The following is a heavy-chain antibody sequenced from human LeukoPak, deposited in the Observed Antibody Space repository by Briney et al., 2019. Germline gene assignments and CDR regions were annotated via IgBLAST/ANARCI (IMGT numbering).Heavy chain of an antibody. CDR2: MYSDGSTT. Sequence: GGSLRLSCAASGFTVNNYGVHWVRQAPGKGLEWVAVMYSDGSTTFYGDSVKGRFTISRDNAKNSLYLQMNSLRAEDTAVYYCARDSERSSWYPPKRNDAFDIWGQGTMVTVSS. CDR1: GFTVNNYG. D-gene: IGHD6-13*01. CDR3: ARDSERSSWYPPKRNDAFDI. J-gene: IGHJ3*02. V-gene: IGHV3-30*12.